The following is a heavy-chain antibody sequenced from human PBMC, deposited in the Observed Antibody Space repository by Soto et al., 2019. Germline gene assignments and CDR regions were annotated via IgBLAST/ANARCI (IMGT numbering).Heavy chain of an antibody. CDR3: ARDGTYGSGGAPDWFFDL. CDR2: IGTLADT. J-gene: IGHJ2*01. Sequence: EVRLVESGGGLVQPGGSLRLSCAASGFTFYNYDMHWVRQAPGKGLEWVSAIGTLADTFYPGSVKGRFTISRENAKNSLYLQMNSLSVEDTAVYYCARDGTYGSGGAPDWFFDLWGRGTLVTVSS. D-gene: IGHD3-10*01. CDR1: GFTFYNYD. V-gene: IGHV3-13*04.